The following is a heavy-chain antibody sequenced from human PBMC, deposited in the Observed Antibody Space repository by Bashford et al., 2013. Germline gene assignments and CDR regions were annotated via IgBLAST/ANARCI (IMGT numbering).Heavy chain of an antibody. V-gene: IGHV1-69*13. J-gene: IGHJ3*02. CDR1: GGTFSSYA. CDR2: IIPIFGTA. D-gene: IGHD4-23*01. CDR3: ARVLTVVTPFDI. Sequence: SVKVSCKASGGTFSSYAISWVRQAPGQGLEWMGGIIPIFGTANYAQKFQGRVTITADESTSTAYMELSSLRSEDTAVYYCARVLTVVTPFDIWGQGTMVTVSS.